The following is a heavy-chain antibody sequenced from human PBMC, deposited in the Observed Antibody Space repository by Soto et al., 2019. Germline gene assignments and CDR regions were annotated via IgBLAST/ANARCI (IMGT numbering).Heavy chain of an antibody. CDR2: ISAYNGNT. CDR3: ARAERQLVRRYYYYYYGMDV. D-gene: IGHD6-6*01. CDR1: GYTFTSYG. J-gene: IGHJ6*02. Sequence: GASVKVSCKASGYTFTSYGISWVRQAPGQGLEWMGWISAYNGNTNYAQKLQGRVTMTTDTSTSTAYMELRSLRSDDTAVYYCARAERQLVRRYYYYYYGMDVWGQGTTVTVSS. V-gene: IGHV1-18*01.